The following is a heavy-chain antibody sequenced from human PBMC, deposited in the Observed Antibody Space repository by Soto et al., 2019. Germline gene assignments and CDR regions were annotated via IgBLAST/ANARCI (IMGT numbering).Heavy chain of an antibody. CDR3: SRNDSNGYFDE. Sequence: GQSLKILGAASGCMFPIDHISCVRPMPGKGLEWVGKIDPSDSRTMYRPSSRARITISVDKSINTAYLEWGRLKASDTAMYCCSRNDSNGYFDEWG. J-gene: IGHJ4*03. CDR2: IDPSDSRT. CDR1: GCMFPIDH. D-gene: IGHD2-8*01. V-gene: IGHV5-10-1*01.